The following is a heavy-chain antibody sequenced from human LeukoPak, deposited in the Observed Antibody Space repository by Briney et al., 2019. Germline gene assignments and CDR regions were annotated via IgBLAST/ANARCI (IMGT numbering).Heavy chain of an antibody. J-gene: IGHJ4*02. CDR3: ARAPLGYCSSTSCETYYFDY. D-gene: IGHD2-2*01. CDR1: GYTFTSYY. CDR2: INPNSGGA. V-gene: IGHV1-2*02. Sequence: ASVKVSCKPSGYTFTSYYIHWVRQAPGQGLEWMGWINPNSGGANYAQKFQGRVTMTRDTSITTAYMEVSSLRSDDTAVYYCARAPLGYCSSTSCETYYFDYWGQGTLVTVSS.